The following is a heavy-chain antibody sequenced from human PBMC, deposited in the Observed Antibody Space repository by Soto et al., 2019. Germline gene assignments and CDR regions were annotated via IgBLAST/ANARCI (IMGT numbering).Heavy chain of an antibody. D-gene: IGHD3-22*01. Sequence: GGSLRLSCAASGFTFSTYVIQWVRQAPGKGLEWVAVISHDGSDKYYADSVKGRFTISRDNSKNTVNLQMNSLRAGDSAMYFCARHYYYDSSYYYPTNTQLPLDYWGQGTLVTVSS. CDR2: ISHDGSDK. J-gene: IGHJ4*02. CDR1: GFTFSTYV. CDR3: ARHYYYDSSYYYPTNTQLPLDY. V-gene: IGHV3-30-3*01.